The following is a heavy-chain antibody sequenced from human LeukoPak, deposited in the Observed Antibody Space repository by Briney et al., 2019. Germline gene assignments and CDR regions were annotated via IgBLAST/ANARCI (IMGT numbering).Heavy chain of an antibody. CDR1: GGSVSSGSYY. Sequence: SETLSLTCTVSGGSVSSGSYYWSWIRQPPGKGLESIGYIYYSGSTNYNPSLKSRVTISVDTSKNQFSLKLSSVTAADTAVYYCARSGSRVLPAAIWGQGTLVTVSS. J-gene: IGHJ4*02. D-gene: IGHD2-2*01. CDR3: ARSGSRVLPAAI. CDR2: IYYSGST. V-gene: IGHV4-61*01.